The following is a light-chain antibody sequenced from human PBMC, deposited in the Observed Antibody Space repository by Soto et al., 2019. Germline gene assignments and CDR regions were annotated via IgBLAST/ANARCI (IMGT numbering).Light chain of an antibody. V-gene: IGKV1-5*03. CDR3: QHYNSYSEA. CDR2: KAS. CDR1: QTISSW. J-gene: IGKJ1*01. Sequence: DIQMTLSPSHPSGSVGDRVTITCRASQTISSWLAWYQQKPGKAPKLLIYKASTLKSGVPSRFSGSGSGTEFTLTISSLQPDDFATYYCQHYNSYSEAFGQGTKVDIK.